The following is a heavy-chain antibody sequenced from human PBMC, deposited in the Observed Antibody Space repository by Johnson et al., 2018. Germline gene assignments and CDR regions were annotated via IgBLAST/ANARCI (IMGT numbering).Heavy chain of an antibody. V-gene: IGHV3-33*01. CDR1: GFTFSSYG. J-gene: IGHJ1*01. CDR3: AGARRPYGDYLEYFQH. Sequence: QVQLVQSGGGVVQPGRSLRLSCAASGFTFSSYGMHWVRQAPGKGLEWVAVIWYDGSNKYYADSVKGRFTISRDNSKNTLYLQMNSLGAEDTAVYYCAGARRPYGDYLEYFQHWGQGTLVTVSS. D-gene: IGHD4-17*01. CDR2: IWYDGSNK.